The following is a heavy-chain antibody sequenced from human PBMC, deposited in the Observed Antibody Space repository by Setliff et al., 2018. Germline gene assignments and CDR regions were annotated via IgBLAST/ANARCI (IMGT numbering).Heavy chain of an antibody. CDR2: INAGNGNI. D-gene: IGHD1-26*01. V-gene: IGHV1-3*01. Sequence: ASVKVSCKASGDTSTTYAIHWVRQAPGQGLEWMGWINAGNGNIRYSQNFQGRVTITRDTSASTAYMELSSLTSEDTAIYYCARGDVYSGSYYHFDYWGQGTLVTVS. J-gene: IGHJ4*02. CDR3: ARGDVYSGSYYHFDY. CDR1: GDTSTTYA.